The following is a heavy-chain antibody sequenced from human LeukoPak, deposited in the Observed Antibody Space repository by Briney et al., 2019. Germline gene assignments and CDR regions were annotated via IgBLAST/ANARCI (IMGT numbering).Heavy chain of an antibody. J-gene: IGHJ4*02. CDR2: IWNDGTNR. Sequence: GGSLRLSCAASGFTFSHYGMHWVRQAPGKGLEWVAVIWNDGTNRYYGDSVKGRFTISRDDSKNTVYLQMNGLRAGDTAVYYCAKDAQRGFDYSNSLEYWGQGTLVTVSS. D-gene: IGHD4-11*01. V-gene: IGHV3-33*06. CDR1: GFTFSHYG. CDR3: AKDAQRGFDYSNSLEY.